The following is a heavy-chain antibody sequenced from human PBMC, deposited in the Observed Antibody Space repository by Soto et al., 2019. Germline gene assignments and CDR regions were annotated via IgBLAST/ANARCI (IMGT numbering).Heavy chain of an antibody. Sequence: QVQLQQWGAGLLKPSETLSLTCAVYGGSFSGYYWSWIRQPPGKGLEWIGEINHSGSTNYNPSLKSRVTISVDTSKNQFSLKLSSVTAADTAVYYCARGRLDTAMAGGMDVWGQGTTVTVSS. CDR2: INHSGST. D-gene: IGHD5-18*01. J-gene: IGHJ6*02. CDR1: GGSFSGYY. V-gene: IGHV4-34*01. CDR3: ARGRLDTAMAGGMDV.